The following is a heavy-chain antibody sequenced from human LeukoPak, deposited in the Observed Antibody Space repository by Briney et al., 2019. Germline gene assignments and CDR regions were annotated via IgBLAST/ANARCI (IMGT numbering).Heavy chain of an antibody. CDR2: ITSSSTY. Sequence: KPGGFLRLSCVASGFTLSTYNTHWVRQAPGKGLEWVSSITSSSTYYADSVKGRFTISRDNAKSSLYLQMNSLRAEDTAVYYCARERVTTTAFDIWGQGTMVTVSS. CDR3: ARERVTTTAFDI. J-gene: IGHJ3*02. CDR1: GFTLSTYN. D-gene: IGHD5-12*01. V-gene: IGHV3-21*01.